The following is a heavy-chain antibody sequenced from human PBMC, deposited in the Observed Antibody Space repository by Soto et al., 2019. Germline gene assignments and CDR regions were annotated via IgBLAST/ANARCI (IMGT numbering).Heavy chain of an antibody. V-gene: IGHV4-61*01. CDR1: GGSVSSGSYY. CDR2: IYYSGST. J-gene: IGHJ4*01. Sequence: QVQLQESGPGLVKPSETLSLTCTVSGGSVSSGSYYWSWIRQPPGKGLEWIGYIYYSGSTNYNPSLNKRVTLSVDTPKNQFSLKLSSVTAADTAVHYCARDEGIKFQYWGHGTLVTVSA. D-gene: IGHD3-10*01. CDR3: ARDEGIKFQY.